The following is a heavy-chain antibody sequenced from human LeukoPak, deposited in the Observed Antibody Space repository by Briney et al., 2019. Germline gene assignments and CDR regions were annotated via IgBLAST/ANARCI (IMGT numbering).Heavy chain of an antibody. J-gene: IGHJ4*02. Sequence: KPSETLSLTCAVYGGSFSGYYWSWIRQPPGKGLEWIGEINHSGSTNYNPSLKSRVTISVDTSKNRFSLKLSSVTAADTAVYYCASAHGSTSESPFDYWGQGTLVTVSS. CDR1: GGSFSGYY. V-gene: IGHV4-34*01. D-gene: IGHD2-2*01. CDR3: ASAHGSTSESPFDY. CDR2: INHSGST.